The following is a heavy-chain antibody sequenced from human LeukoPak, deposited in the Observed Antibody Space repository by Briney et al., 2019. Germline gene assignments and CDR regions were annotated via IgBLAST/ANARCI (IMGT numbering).Heavy chain of an antibody. CDR2: ISSSSSYI. CDR3: ARDDGSGSGEY. CDR1: EFIVSNNY. D-gene: IGHD3-10*01. J-gene: IGHJ4*02. V-gene: IGHV3-21*04. Sequence: GGSLRLSCRASEFIVSNNYMSWVRQAPGKGLEWVSLISSSSSYIFYADSVKGRFTISRDNAKNSLYLQMNSLRAEDTALYYCARDDGSGSGEYWGQGTLVTVSS.